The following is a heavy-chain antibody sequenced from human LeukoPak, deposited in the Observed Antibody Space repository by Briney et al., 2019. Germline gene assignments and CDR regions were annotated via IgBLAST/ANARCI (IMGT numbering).Heavy chain of an antibody. CDR2: ISSSGSTI. D-gene: IGHD3-16*01. CDR1: GFTFSSYE. CDR3: ATNSKQGMITFLTGYYYMDV. V-gene: IGHV3-48*03. J-gene: IGHJ6*03. Sequence: GGSLRLSCAASGFTFSSYEMNWVRQAPGKGLEWVSYISSSGSTIYYADSVKGRFTISRDNSKNTLYLQMNSLRAEDTAVYYCATNSKQGMITFLTGYYYMDVWGKGTTVTISS.